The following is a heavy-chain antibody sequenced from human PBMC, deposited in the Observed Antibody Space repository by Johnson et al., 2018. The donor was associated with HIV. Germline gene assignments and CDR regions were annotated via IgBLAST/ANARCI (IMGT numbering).Heavy chain of an antibody. V-gene: IGHV3-30-3*01. Sequence: QVQLVESGGGVVQPGRSLRLSCAASGFTFSSYAMHWVRQAPGKGLEWVAVISYDGSNKYYADSVKGRFTISRDNSKNTLYLQMNILRAEDTAVYYCARERVNMIAVADADAFDIWGQGTMVTVSS. J-gene: IGHJ3*02. D-gene: IGHD6-19*01. CDR2: ISYDGSNK. CDR1: GFTFSSYA. CDR3: ARERVNMIAVADADAFDI.